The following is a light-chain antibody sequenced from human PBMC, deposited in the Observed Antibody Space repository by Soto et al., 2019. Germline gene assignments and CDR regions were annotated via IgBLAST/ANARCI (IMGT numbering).Light chain of an antibody. CDR3: QQGHNWPLT. V-gene: IGKV1-12*01. CDR1: QGLSGS. J-gene: IGKJ5*01. CDR2: VTS. Sequence: DTQMTQSPSSVSASVGDRVTITCRATQGLSGSLAWYQQKPGKAPKLLISVTSRLQSGVPSRFSGSASGTDFTLTIDSLQPEDLATYYCQQGHNWPLTFGQGTRLEIK.